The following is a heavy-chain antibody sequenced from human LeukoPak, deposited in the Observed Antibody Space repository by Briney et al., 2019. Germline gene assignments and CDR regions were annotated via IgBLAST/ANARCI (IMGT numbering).Heavy chain of an antibody. CDR2: IYTSGST. V-gene: IGHV4-61*02. J-gene: IGHJ4*02. CDR1: GGSISSGSYY. Sequence: TLSLTCTVSGGSISSGSYYWSWIRQPAGKGLEWIGRIYTSGSTNYNPSLKSRVTISVDTSKNQFSLKLSSVTAADTAVYYCARYSSSWYQIFDYWGQGTLVTVSS. CDR3: ARYSSSWYQIFDY. D-gene: IGHD6-13*01.